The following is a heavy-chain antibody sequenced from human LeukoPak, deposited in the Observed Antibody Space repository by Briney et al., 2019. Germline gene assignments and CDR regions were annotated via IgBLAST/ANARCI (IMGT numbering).Heavy chain of an antibody. CDR1: GGSFSGYY. CDR3: AREVHHQVLLWFGEFYNWFDP. Sequence: SETLSLTCAVYGGSFSGYYWSWIRQPPGKGLEWIGEINHSGSTNYNPSLTSRVTISVDTSKNQFSLKLSSVTAADTAVYYCAREVHHQVLLWFGEFYNWFDPWGQGTLVTVSS. J-gene: IGHJ5*02. CDR2: INHSGST. V-gene: IGHV4-34*01. D-gene: IGHD3-10*01.